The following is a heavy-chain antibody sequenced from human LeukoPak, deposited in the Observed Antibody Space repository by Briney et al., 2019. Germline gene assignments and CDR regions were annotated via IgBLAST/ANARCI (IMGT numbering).Heavy chain of an antibody. D-gene: IGHD2-15*01. Sequence: GGSLRLSCAASGFTFSDYYMSWLRQAPGKGLEWVSYISSSGSTIYYADSVKGRFTISRDNAKNSLYLQMNGLRAEDTAVYYCARDYCSGGSCYPNGLYYFDYWGQGTLVTVSS. CDR1: GFTFSDYY. V-gene: IGHV3-11*01. CDR2: ISSSGSTI. J-gene: IGHJ4*02. CDR3: ARDYCSGGSCYPNGLYYFDY.